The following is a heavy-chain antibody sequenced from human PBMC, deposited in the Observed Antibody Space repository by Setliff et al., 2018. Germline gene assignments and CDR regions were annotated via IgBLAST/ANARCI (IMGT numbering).Heavy chain of an antibody. V-gene: IGHV1-8*02. J-gene: IGHJ4*02. Sequence: ASVKVSCKASGYTFTSHDINWVRQATGQGLEWMGWMNPNSGNTGYAQKFQGRVIMTRNTSINTAYMELSSLRSEDTAVYYCARGAPGRYCSGGSCSYFDYWGQGILVTVSS. CDR1: GYTFTSHD. CDR2: MNPNSGNT. D-gene: IGHD2-15*01. CDR3: ARGAPGRYCSGGSCSYFDY.